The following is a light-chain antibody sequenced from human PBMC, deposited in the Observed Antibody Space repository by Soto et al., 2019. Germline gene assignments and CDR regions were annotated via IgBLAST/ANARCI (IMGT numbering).Light chain of an antibody. J-gene: IGKJ1*01. Sequence: EVVMTQSPATLSVSPGQRVTLSCRASHSVSSSLAWYQQKPGQAPRLLISGASTRAAGVPARFSGSGSGTDFTLTISSLQSEDFAVYYCQHYNTWPWTFGPGTKVEIK. CDR2: GAS. V-gene: IGKV3-15*01. CDR1: HSVSSS. CDR3: QHYNTWPWT.